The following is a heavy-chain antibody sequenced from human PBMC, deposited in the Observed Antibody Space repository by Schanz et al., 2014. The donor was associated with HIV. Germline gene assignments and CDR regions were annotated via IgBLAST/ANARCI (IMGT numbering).Heavy chain of an antibody. Sequence: VQLVESGGGVVQPGRSLRLSCVASGFSFDSFGMHWVRQAPGKGLEWVSSISESGGRTYYADSVNGRFTISRDNSKNTLYLQMTTLRIDDTAVYYCAKPEYDSRGSSQSHFDYWGQGTLVTVSS. CDR3: AKPEYDSRGSSQSHFDY. J-gene: IGHJ4*02. CDR2: ISESGGRT. CDR1: GFSFDSFG. D-gene: IGHD3-22*01. V-gene: IGHV3-23*04.